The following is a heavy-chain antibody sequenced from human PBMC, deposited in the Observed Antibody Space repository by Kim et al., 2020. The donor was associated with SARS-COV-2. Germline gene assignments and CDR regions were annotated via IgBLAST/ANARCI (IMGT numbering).Heavy chain of an antibody. CDR3: TTVGVWFEELFNYGMDV. V-gene: IGHV3-15*01. Sequence: PVKGRFTSSRDHSKNTLYLQMNSLKTEDTAVDYCTTVGVWFEELFNYGMDVWGQGTTVTVSS. J-gene: IGHJ6*02. D-gene: IGHD3-10*01.